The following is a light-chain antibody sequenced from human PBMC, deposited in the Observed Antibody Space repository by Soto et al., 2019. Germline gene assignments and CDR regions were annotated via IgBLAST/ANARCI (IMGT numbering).Light chain of an antibody. CDR2: LVS. Sequence: IVMTQSPLSLPVTPGEPASISCRSNQSLLHSNGYTFLDWYLQKPGQSPQLLIYLVSNRASGVPDRFSGSGSGTDFTLEISRVEAEDVGICYCVQTLQTWTFGQGTKVDIK. J-gene: IGKJ1*01. CDR1: QSLLHSNGYTF. V-gene: IGKV2-28*01. CDR3: VQTLQTWT.